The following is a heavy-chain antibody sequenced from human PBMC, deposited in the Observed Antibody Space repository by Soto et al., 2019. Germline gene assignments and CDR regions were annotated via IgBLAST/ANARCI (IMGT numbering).Heavy chain of an antibody. CDR2: IYYSGST. D-gene: IGHD6-19*01. CDR1: GGSISSSSYY. Sequence: QLQLQESGPGLVKPSETLSLTCTVSGGSISSSSYYWGWIRQPPGKGLEWIGSIYYSGSTYSHPSLKRRVTISVDTSKNQFSLKLSSVTATDTAVYYCARISGYSSGEDAFDIWGQGTMVTVSS. V-gene: IGHV4-39*01. J-gene: IGHJ3*02. CDR3: ARISGYSSGEDAFDI.